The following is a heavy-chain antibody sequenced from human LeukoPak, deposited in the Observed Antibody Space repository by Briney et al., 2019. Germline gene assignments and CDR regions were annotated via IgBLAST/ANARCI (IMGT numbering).Heavy chain of an antibody. D-gene: IGHD6-19*01. J-gene: IGHJ4*02. CDR1: GFTFTKCA. CDR2: ITATGDTA. V-gene: IGHV3-23*01. Sequence: GSLRLCCVASGFTFTKCAMSWLRQAPGKGLEWVAIITATGDTAYYADSVKGRFTISRDNSRNTVYMQMDSLRAEDTAMYYCAGDRNSDWYSPLDYWGQGSQVTVSP. CDR3: AGDRNSDWYSPLDY.